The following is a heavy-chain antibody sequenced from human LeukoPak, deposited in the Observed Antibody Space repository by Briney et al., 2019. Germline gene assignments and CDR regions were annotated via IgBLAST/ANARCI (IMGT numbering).Heavy chain of an antibody. V-gene: IGHV4-30-2*01. CDR3: ARDLNPTHYFDY. J-gene: IGHJ4*02. CDR2: IYHSGST. Sequence: SETLSLTCAVSGPSISSGGYSWTWIRQPPGKGLEWFGYIYHSGSTSYNPSPRGRVTISVDTSKNDFSLKLSSVAAADTAIYYCARDLNPTHYFDYWGQGTLVTVSS. CDR1: GPSISSGGYS.